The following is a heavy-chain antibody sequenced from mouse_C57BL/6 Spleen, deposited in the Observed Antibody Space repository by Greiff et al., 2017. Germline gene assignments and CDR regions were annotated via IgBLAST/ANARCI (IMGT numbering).Heavy chain of an antibody. Sequence: VKLMESGAELVKPGASVKLSCTASGYTFTEYTIHWVNQRSGQGLEWIGWFYPGSGSIKYNEKFKDKATLTADKSSSTVYMELSRLTSEDSAVYCCARHGYSNYAMDYWGQGTSVTVSS. CDR1: GYTFTEYT. V-gene: IGHV1-62-2*01. D-gene: IGHD2-5*01. CDR2: FYPGSGSI. CDR3: ARHGYSNYAMDY. J-gene: IGHJ4*01.